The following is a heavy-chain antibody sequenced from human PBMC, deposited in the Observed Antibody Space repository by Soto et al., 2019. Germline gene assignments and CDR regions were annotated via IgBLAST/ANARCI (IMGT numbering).Heavy chain of an antibody. Sequence: GGSLRLSCTASGFTFSSYSMNWVRQAPGKGLEWVSSISGSSRYIYYADSVKGRFTISRDNAKNSLYLQMNSLRAEDTAVYYCAVDLAPTDPYNWFEPWGQGTLVTVSS. CDR2: ISGSSRYI. D-gene: IGHD1-1*01. CDR1: GFTFSSYS. CDR3: AVDLAPTDPYNWFEP. J-gene: IGHJ5*02. V-gene: IGHV3-21*01.